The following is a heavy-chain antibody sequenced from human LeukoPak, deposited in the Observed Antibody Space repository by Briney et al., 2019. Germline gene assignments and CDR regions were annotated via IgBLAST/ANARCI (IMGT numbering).Heavy chain of an antibody. CDR2: INSDGSST. J-gene: IGHJ5*02. D-gene: IGHD6-13*01. CDR1: VFAFNGSA. V-gene: IGHV3-74*01. Sequence: GGSLRLSCVGSVFAFNGSAMSWVRQAPGKGLVWVSRINSDGSSTSYADSVKGRFTISRDNAKNTLYLQMNSLRAEDTAVYYCARVSSSTTNWFDPWGQGTLVTVSS. CDR3: ARVSSSTTNWFDP.